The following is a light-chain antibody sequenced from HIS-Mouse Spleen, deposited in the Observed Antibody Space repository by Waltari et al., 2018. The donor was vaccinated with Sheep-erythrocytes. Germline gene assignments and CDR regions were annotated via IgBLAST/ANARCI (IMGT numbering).Light chain of an antibody. CDR3: QAWDSSIVV. V-gene: IGLV3-1*01. CDR1: KLGDKY. J-gene: IGLJ2*01. CDR2: QDT. Sequence: SSELTQPPSVSVSPGQTASITCSGDKLGDKYACWYQQKPGQYPVLVIYQDTKRPSGIPERFSGSKSWNTATLTISGTQAMDEADYYCQAWDSSIVVFGGGTKLTVL.